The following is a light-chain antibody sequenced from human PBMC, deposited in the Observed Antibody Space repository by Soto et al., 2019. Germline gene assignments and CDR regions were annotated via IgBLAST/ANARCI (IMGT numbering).Light chain of an antibody. J-gene: IGKJ1*01. CDR2: GAS. CDR3: QQYGSSPWT. Sequence: EIVLTQSPGTLSLSPGERATLSCRASQSVSSSYLAWYQQKPGQAPRLLIYGASSRATGIPERFRGSGSGTDFTLTSSRLEPEDFAVYYCQQYGSSPWTFGQGTMVEIK. V-gene: IGKV3-20*01. CDR1: QSVSSSY.